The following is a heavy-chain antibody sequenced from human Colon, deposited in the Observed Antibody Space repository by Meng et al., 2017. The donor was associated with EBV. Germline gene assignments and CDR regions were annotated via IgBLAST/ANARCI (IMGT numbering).Heavy chain of an antibody. CDR3: ARDNDITLIQGGGLGY. Sequence: VRLEEWEPGEVKVGVALALFCAVCGGYSSSVNWGRWVRQPPGEGLEWIGEIYRTGDANYNPSLDCRVSISIDKAKNHFSLILNSVTAADTAMYYCARDNDITLIQGGGLGYWGPGTLVTVSS. V-gene: IGHV4/OR15-8*02. J-gene: IGHJ4*02. CDR2: IYRTGDA. CDR1: GGYSSSVNW. D-gene: IGHD3-10*01.